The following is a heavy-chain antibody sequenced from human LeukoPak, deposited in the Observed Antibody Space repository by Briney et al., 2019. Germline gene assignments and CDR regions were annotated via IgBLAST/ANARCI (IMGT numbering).Heavy chain of an antibody. CDR2: IKQDGSEK. J-gene: IGHJ5*02. Sequence: PGWALTLSCAASGFTFSSYWISWVRQAPGKGLEWVANIKQDGSEKYYVDSVKGRFTISRDNAKNSLYLQMNSLRAEDTAVYYCARVGAISWFDPWGQGTLVTVSS. D-gene: IGHD1-26*01. V-gene: IGHV3-7*01. CDR1: GFTFSSYW. CDR3: ARVGAISWFDP.